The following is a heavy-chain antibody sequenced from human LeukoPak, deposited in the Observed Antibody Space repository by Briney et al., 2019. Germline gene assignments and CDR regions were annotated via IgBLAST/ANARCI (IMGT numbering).Heavy chain of an antibody. J-gene: IGHJ4*02. CDR2: IFRIGST. V-gene: IGHV4-38-2*02. D-gene: IGHD6-19*01. CDR1: GFSITTGCY. Sequence: SETLSLTCTVSGFSITTGCYWAWIRQPPGEGLEWIGTIFRIGSTYQNPSLKSRVTISVDTSKNQFSLKLTSVTAADTAVYYCARGTTLTGYSSGLGFNYWGQGTLVTVSS. CDR3: ARGTTLTGYSSGLGFNY.